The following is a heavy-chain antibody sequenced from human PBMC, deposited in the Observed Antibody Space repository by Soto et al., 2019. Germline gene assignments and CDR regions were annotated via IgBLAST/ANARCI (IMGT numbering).Heavy chain of an antibody. D-gene: IGHD1-26*01. V-gene: IGHV3-23*01. CDR3: AKDWGRGGATADYYYALDV. CDR2: ISGSGGSM. Sequence: PGGSLRLSCAASGFTFNIYAMSWVRQAPGKGLEWVSIISGSGGSMYYADSVKGRFTISRDNSKNTVDLQMNTLRAEDTAVYYCAKDWGRGGATADYYYALDVWGQGTTVTVSS. J-gene: IGHJ6*02. CDR1: GFTFNIYA.